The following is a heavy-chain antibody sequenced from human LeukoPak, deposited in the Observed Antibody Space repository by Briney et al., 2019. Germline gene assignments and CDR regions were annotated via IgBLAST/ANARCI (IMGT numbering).Heavy chain of an antibody. D-gene: IGHD2-15*01. J-gene: IGHJ4*02. V-gene: IGHV1-46*01. CDR2: INPSGGST. CDR3: ARDCSGGSCYSPPLDY. CDR1: GYTFTSYY. Sequence: ASVKVSCKASGYTFTSYYMHWVRQAPGQGLEWMGIINPSGGSTSYAQKFQGRVTMTRDTSTRTVYMELSSLRSEDTAVYYCARDCSGGSCYSPPLDYWGQGTLVTVSS.